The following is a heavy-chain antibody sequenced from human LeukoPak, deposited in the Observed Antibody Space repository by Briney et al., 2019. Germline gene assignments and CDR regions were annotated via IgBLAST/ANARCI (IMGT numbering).Heavy chain of an antibody. CDR1: GGSISSGSYY. Sequence: PSETLSLTCTVSGGSISSGSYYWSWIRQPAGKGLEWIGRIYTSGSTNYNPSLKSRVTISVDTSKNQFSLKLSSVTAADTAVYYCVRSPFLGYCSSTSCQGGAFDIWGQGTMVTVSS. D-gene: IGHD2-2*01. V-gene: IGHV4-61*02. CDR2: IYTSGST. CDR3: VRSPFLGYCSSTSCQGGAFDI. J-gene: IGHJ3*02.